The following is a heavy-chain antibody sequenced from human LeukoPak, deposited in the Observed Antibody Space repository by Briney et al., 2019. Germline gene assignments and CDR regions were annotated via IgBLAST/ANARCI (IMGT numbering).Heavy chain of an antibody. J-gene: IGHJ4*02. CDR3: LRGAFYFDY. CDR2: IGTGGSTI. CDR1: GFTFSSYE. V-gene: IGHV3-48*03. Sequence: PGGSLRLSCAASGFTFSSYEMNWVRQAPGKGLEWVSYIGTGGSTIYNADSVKGRFTISRDNAKNSPYLQINSLRAEDTAVYYCLRGAFYFDYWGQGTLVTVSS. D-gene: IGHD3-10*01.